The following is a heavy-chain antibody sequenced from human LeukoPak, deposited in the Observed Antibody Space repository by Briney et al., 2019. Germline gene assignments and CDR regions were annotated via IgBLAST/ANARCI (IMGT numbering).Heavy chain of an antibody. J-gene: IGHJ6*02. CDR2: ITSSSTYI. CDR3: AKDFPHYYEVPHGMDV. Sequence: PGGSLRLSCAASGFTFSNYDMHWVRQAPGKGVEWVSAITSSSTYIYYADSMKGRFTISRDDAKNSLYLQMNGLRVEDTAIYYCAKDFPHYYEVPHGMDVWGQGTTVTV. D-gene: IGHD3-22*01. V-gene: IGHV3-21*04. CDR1: GFTFSNYD.